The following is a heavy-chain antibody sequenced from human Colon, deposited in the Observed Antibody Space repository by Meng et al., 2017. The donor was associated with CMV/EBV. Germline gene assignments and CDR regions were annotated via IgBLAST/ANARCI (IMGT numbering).Heavy chain of an antibody. D-gene: IGHD1-26*01. V-gene: IGHV6-1*01. CDR2: TYYRSQWHN. Sequence: PPSSARLPKPSQTLSLTCAIAGDSVSNTGAAWNWVRQAPSRGLEWLGRTYYRSQWHNNYAESVRSRITINPDTSKNQFSLQLKSVTPEDTAVYYCARDPEYSYSILDTWGQGTLVTVSS. CDR3: ARDPEYSYSILDT. CDR1: GDSVSNTGAA. J-gene: IGHJ5*02.